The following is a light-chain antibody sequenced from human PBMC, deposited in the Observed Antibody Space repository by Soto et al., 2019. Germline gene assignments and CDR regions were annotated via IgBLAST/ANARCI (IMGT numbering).Light chain of an antibody. J-gene: IGKJ4*01. CDR2: GAS. Sequence: DIQMTQSPSSLSASVGDRVTITCRASQSISTYLNWYQQKAGRVPKLLIYGASNLQGGVPSRFSGRGSGTDFSLTISSLRLEDFATYFCQQTYTMPFTFGGGTKVDIK. CDR1: QSISTY. CDR3: QQTYTMPFT. V-gene: IGKV1-39*01.